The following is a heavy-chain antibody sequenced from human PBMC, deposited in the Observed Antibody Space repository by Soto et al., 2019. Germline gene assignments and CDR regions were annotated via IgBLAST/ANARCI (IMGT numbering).Heavy chain of an antibody. D-gene: IGHD4-4*01. CDR3: AKDAYTNYYYYGMDV. J-gene: IGHJ6*02. V-gene: IGHV3-23*01. Sequence: EVQLLESGGGLAQPGGSLRLSCAASGFSFPIFAMNWVRQAPGKGLEWISNISNSGGSTYYADSVKGRFIISRDKSKNTVYLEMNRLRVEDTAIYYCAKDAYTNYYYYGMDVWGHGTTVTVSS. CDR2: ISNSGGST. CDR1: GFSFPIFA.